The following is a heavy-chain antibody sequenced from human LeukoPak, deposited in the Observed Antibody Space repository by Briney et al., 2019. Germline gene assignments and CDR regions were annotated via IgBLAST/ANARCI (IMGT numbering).Heavy chain of an antibody. Sequence: GGSLRLSCAASGLIFHNYALVWIRRAPGKGPEWVSAILGGGGTFYADAVKGRFTISRDNSKNTLYLQMNSLRAEDTATYYCGQDPNGNYIGAFDFWGRGTMVTASS. J-gene: IGHJ3*01. D-gene: IGHD4-17*01. CDR2: ILGGGGT. CDR1: GLIFHNYA. V-gene: IGHV3-23*01. CDR3: GQDPNGNYIGAFDF.